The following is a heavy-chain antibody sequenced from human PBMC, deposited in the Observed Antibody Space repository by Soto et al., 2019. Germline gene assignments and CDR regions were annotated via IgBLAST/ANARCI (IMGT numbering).Heavy chain of an antibody. V-gene: IGHV4-59*01. CDR1: GGSISSYY. CDR2: IYYSGST. D-gene: IGHD3-3*01. J-gene: IGHJ6*02. Sequence: PSETLSLTCTVSGGSISSYYWSWIRQPPGKGLEWIGYIYYSGSTNYNPSLKSRVTISVDTSKNQFSLKLSSVTAADTAVYYCARAVHNYDFWSGYPNYYYYGMDVWGQGTTVT. CDR3: ARAVHNYDFWSGYPNYYYYGMDV.